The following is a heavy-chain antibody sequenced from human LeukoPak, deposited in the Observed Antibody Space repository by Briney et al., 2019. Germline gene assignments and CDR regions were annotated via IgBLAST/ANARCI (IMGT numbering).Heavy chain of an antibody. D-gene: IGHD3-16*01. Sequence: GASVKVSCKASGYTFTSYYMHWVRQAPGQGLEWMGIINPSGGSTSYAQKFQGRVTMTRDTSISTAYMELSRLRSDDTAVYYCARGRIYDPPAEYFQHWGQGTLVTVSS. CDR2: INPSGGST. V-gene: IGHV1-46*01. J-gene: IGHJ1*01. CDR3: ARGRIYDPPAEYFQH. CDR1: GYTFTSYY.